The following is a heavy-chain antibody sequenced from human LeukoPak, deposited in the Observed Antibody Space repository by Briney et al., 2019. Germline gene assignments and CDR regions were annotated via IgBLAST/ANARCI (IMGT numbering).Heavy chain of an antibody. CDR3: ASSLRGRYYDSSGSFDY. CDR1: GGSISSSSYY. J-gene: IGHJ4*02. CDR2: IYYSGST. Sequence: SETLSLTCTVSGGSISSSSYYWGWIRQPPGKGLEWIGSIYYSGSTYYNPSLKSRVTISVDTSKNQFSLKLSSVTAADTAVYYCASSLRGRYYDSSGSFDYWGQGTLVTVSS. D-gene: IGHD3-22*01. V-gene: IGHV4-39*01.